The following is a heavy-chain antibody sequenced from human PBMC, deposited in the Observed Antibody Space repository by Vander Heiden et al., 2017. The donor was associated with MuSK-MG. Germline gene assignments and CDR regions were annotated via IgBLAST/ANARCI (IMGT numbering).Heavy chain of an antibody. V-gene: IGHV3-49*03. CDR1: GFTFGDYA. CDR3: TRDSSSWYYYYGMDV. Sequence: EVQLVESGGGVVQPGRSLRLSCTASGFTFGDYAMSWFRQAPGKGLEWVGFIRSKAYGGTTEYAASVKGRFTISRDDSKSIAYLQMNSLKTEDTAVYYCTRDSSSWYYYYGMDVWGQGTTVTVSS. CDR2: IRSKAYGGTT. D-gene: IGHD6-13*01. J-gene: IGHJ6*02.